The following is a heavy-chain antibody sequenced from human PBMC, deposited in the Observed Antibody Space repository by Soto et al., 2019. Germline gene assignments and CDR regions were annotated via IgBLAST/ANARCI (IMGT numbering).Heavy chain of an antibody. CDR1: GFTFSSYG. J-gene: IGHJ4*02. CDR3: ASSGIAVAGDPFDY. CDR2: IWYDGSNK. V-gene: IGHV3-33*01. D-gene: IGHD6-19*01. Sequence: GGSLRLSCAASGFTFSSYGMHWVRQAPGKGLEWVAVIWYDGSNKYYADSVKGRFTISRDNSKNTLYLQMNSLRAEDTAVYYCASSGIAVAGDPFDYWGQGTLVTVSS.